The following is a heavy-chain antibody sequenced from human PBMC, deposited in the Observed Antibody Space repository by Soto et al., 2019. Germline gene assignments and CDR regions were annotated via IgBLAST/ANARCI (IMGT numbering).Heavy chain of an antibody. V-gene: IGHV1-18*01. CDR3: ARDRLRYFDWLLRASDAFDI. D-gene: IGHD3-9*01. CDR1: GYTFTSYG. Sequence: ASVKVSCKASGYTFTSYGISWVRQAPGQRLEWMGWISAYNGNTNYAQKLQGRVTMTTDTSTSTAYMELRSLRSDDTAVYYCARDRLRYFDWLLRASDAFDIWGQGTMVTVSS. J-gene: IGHJ3*02. CDR2: ISAYNGNT.